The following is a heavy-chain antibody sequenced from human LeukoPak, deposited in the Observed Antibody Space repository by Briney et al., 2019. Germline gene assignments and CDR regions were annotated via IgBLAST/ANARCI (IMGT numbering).Heavy chain of an antibody. D-gene: IGHD5-18*01. CDR1: GFTFSSYA. CDR3: AKGHSYGKHLDY. CDR2: IYSGGST. V-gene: IGHV3-23*03. J-gene: IGHJ4*02. Sequence: GGSLRLSCAASGFTFSSYAMSWVRQAPGKGLEWVSVIYSGGSTYYADSVKGRFTISRDNSKNTLYLQMNSLRAEDTAVYYCAKGHSYGKHLDYWGQGTLVTVSS.